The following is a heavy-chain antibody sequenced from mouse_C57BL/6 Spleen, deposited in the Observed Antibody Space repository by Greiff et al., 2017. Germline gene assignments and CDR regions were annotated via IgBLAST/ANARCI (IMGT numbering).Heavy chain of an antibody. Sequence: EVQLVESGGGLVKPGGSLKLSCAASGFTFSSYAMSWVRQTPEKRLEWVATISDGGSYTYYPDNVKGRFTISRANAKNNLYLQMIHLKSDETAMYYCARDRRSPNWFASWGQGTLVTVSA. V-gene: IGHV5-4*01. CDR2: ISDGGSYT. J-gene: IGHJ3*01. CDR3: ARDRRSPNWFAS. CDR1: GFTFSSYA.